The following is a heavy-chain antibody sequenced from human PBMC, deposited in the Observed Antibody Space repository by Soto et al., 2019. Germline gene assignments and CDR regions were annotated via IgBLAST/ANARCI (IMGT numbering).Heavy chain of an antibody. CDR3: ARGVATIGP. CDR2: IYYRGST. CDR1: GDYISSYY. V-gene: IGHV4-59*01. Sequence: SETLSLTCTVSGDYISSYYWTWIRQPPGKGLEWIGYIYYRGSTNYNPSLKSRVTISVDTSKNQFSLKLTSVTAADTAVYYCARGVATIGPWGQGTLVTVSS. J-gene: IGHJ5*02. D-gene: IGHD5-12*01.